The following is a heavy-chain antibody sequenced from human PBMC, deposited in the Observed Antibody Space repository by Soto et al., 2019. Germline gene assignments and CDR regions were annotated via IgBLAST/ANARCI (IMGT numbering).Heavy chain of an antibody. D-gene: IGHD2-15*01. CDR2: IYYSGST. CDR1: GGSISSSSYY. Sequence: QLQLQESGPGLVKPSETLSLTCTVSGGSISSSSYYWGWIRQPPGKGLEWIGSIYYSGSTYYNPSLKWRVTRPVDTSKNQCSLKLSPVTAADTAVYYCARRSTGGGSSDHDYWGQGTLVTVSS. J-gene: IGHJ4*02. V-gene: IGHV4-39*01. CDR3: ARRSTGGGSSDHDY.